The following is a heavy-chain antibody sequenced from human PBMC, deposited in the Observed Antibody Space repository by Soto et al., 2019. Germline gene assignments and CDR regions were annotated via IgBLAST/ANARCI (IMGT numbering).Heavy chain of an antibody. D-gene: IGHD6-19*01. CDR1: GFTFSSYA. Sequence: EVQLLDSGGVLVQPGGSLRLSCAASGFTFSSYALSWVRQPPGKGLEWVSGISGDGATTYYTDSVKGRSTISRDSSTNTLYLQMNSLIAEDSAVYYCARDLTSSGRSTYLGYWGQVTLVTVSS. CDR3: ARDLTSSGRSTYLGY. CDR2: ISGDGATT. V-gene: IGHV3-23*01. J-gene: IGHJ4*02.